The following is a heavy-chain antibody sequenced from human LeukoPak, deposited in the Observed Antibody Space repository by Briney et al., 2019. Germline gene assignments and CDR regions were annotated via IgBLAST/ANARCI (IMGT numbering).Heavy chain of an antibody. V-gene: IGHV3-11*01. J-gene: IGHJ3*02. CDR2: ISSSGSTI. CDR1: GFTFSDYY. CDR3: ARVPRFDAFDI. D-gene: IGHD1-14*01. Sequence: GGSLRLSCAASGFTFSDYYMSWIRQAPGKGLEWVSYISSSGSTINYADSVKGRFTISRDNAKNSLYLQMNSLRAEDTAVYYCARVPRFDAFDIWGQGTMVTVSS.